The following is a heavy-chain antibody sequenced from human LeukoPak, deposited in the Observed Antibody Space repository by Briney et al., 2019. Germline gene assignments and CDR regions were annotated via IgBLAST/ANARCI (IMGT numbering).Heavy chain of an antibody. V-gene: IGHV3-7*01. CDR2: IKQDGSDK. Sequence: GGSLRLSCAASGFTFRTYWMSWVRQAPGKGLEWVANIKQDGSDKYYVDSVKGRFIISRDNAKNSLYLQMNSLRAEDTAVYYCARGTGDYWGQGTLVTVSS. CDR3: ARGTGDY. CDR1: GFTFRTYW. J-gene: IGHJ4*02.